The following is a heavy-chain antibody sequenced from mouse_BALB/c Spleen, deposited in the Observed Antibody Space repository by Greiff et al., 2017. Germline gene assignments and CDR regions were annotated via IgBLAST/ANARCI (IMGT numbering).Heavy chain of an antibody. Sequence: VQLPQSGAELATPGASVKMSCKASGYTFTSYWMHWVKQRPGQGLEWIGYINPSTGYTEYNQKFKDKATLTADKSSSTAYMQLSSLTSEDSAVYYCARQALFDYWGQGTTLTVSS. CDR2: INPSTGYT. V-gene: IGHV1-4*01. CDR3: ARQALFDY. D-gene: IGHD3-2*02. CDR1: GYTFTSYW. J-gene: IGHJ2*01.